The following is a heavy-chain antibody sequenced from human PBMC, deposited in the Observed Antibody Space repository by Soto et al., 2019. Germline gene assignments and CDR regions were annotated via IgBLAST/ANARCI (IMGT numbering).Heavy chain of an antibody. J-gene: IGHJ5*02. D-gene: IGHD6-13*01. CDR2: INHSGST. CDR1: GGSFSGYY. Sequence: QVQLQQWGAGLLKPSETLSLTCAVYGGSFSGYYWSWIRQPPGKGLEWIGEINHSGSTNYNPSLKSRVTISVDTSKNQFSLKLRSVTAADTAVYYCASAGQQLRWFDPWGEGTLVTVSS. CDR3: ASAGQQLRWFDP. V-gene: IGHV4-34*01.